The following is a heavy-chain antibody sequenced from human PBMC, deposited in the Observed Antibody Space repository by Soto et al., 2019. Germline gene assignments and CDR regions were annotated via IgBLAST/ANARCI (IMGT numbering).Heavy chain of an antibody. CDR1: GYTFTSYD. CDR2: MNPNSGNT. CDR3: ARVAVTHVSLKFDYYYYMDV. V-gene: IGHV1-8*01. Sequence: GASVKVSCKASGYTFTSYDINWVRQATGQGLEWMGWMNPNSGNTGYAQKFQGRVTMTRDTSISTAYMELSSLRSEDTAVYYCARVAVTHVSLKFDYYYYMDVWGKGATVTVSS. D-gene: IGHD2-15*01. J-gene: IGHJ6*03.